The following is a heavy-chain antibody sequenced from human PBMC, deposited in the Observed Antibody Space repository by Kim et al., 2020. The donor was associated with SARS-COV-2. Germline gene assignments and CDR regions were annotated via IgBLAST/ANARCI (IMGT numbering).Heavy chain of an antibody. CDR2: ISYDGSNK. V-gene: IGHV3-30*18. CDR1: GFTFSSYG. CDR3: AKEIGTMVRAYYYYYGMDV. J-gene: IGHJ6*02. Sequence: LSLTCAASGFTFSSYGMHWVRQAPGKGLEWVAVISYDGSNKYYADSVKGRFTISRDNSKNTLYLQMNSLRAEDTAVYYCAKEIGTMVRAYYYYYGMDVWGQGTTVTVSS. D-gene: IGHD3-10*01.